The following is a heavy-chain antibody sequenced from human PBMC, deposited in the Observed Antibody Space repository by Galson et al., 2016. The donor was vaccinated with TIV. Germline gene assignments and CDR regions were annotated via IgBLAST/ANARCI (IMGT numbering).Heavy chain of an antibody. CDR1: GGTFNIYA. D-gene: IGHD6-19*01. V-gene: IGHV1-69*13. J-gene: IGHJ6*03. Sequence: SVKVSCKASGGTFNIYAISWVRQAPGQGLEWMGGILPIFGAATYAQKFQGRVTITADESTNTAYMELGSLKSDDTAMYYCARPSSSCRGCSYYYYMDVWGKGTTVTVSS. CDR3: ARPSSSCRGCSYYYYMDV. CDR2: ILPIFGAA.